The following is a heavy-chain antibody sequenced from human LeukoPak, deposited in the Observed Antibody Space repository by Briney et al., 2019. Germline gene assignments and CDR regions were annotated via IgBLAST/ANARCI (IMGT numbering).Heavy chain of an antibody. J-gene: IGHJ3*02. V-gene: IGHV3-7*01. CDR1: GFTMSNYG. CDR3: ARGGGRMAITFGGVIAPGAFDI. D-gene: IGHD3-16*02. CDR2: IKQDGSEK. Sequence: GGSLRLSCAASGFTMSNYGVSWVRQAPGKGLEWVANIKQDGSEKYYVDSVKGRFTISRDNAKNSLYLQMNSLRAEDTAVYYCARGGGRMAITFGGVIAPGAFDIWGQGTMVTVSS.